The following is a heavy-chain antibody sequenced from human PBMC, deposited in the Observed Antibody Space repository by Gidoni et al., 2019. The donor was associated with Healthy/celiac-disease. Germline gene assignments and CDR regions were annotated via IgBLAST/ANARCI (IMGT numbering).Heavy chain of an antibody. D-gene: IGHD3-10*01. CDR2: IDWDDDK. CDR3: ARIRGYGSGSPRGANAFDI. V-gene: IGHV2-70*15. J-gene: IGHJ3*02. Sequence: QVTLRESGPALVKPTQTLTLTCTFSGFSLSTSGMCVSWIRQPPGKALEWLARIDWDDDKYYSTSLKTRLTISKDTSKNQVVLTMTNMDPVDTATYYCARIRGYGSGSPRGANAFDIWGQGTMVTVSS. CDR1: GFSLSTSGMC.